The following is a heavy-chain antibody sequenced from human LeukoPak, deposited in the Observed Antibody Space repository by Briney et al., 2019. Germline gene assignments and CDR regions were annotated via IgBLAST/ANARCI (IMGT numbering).Heavy chain of an antibody. J-gene: IGHJ4*02. CDR3: ARDARVGDPLDY. Sequence: GGSLRLSCAASGFTFSEYWMHWVRQAPGKGLGWVSRIRTDGDTSYADSVRGRFTISRDNSKNPLYLQMNSLRAEDTAVYYCARDARVGDPLDYWGQGTLVTVSS. D-gene: IGHD4-17*01. CDR1: GFTFSEYW. V-gene: IGHV3-74*01. CDR2: IRTDGDT.